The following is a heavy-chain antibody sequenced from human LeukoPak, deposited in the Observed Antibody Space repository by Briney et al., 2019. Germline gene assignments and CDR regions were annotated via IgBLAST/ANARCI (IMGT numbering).Heavy chain of an antibody. CDR2: IKQDGSER. D-gene: IGHD6-19*01. J-gene: IGHJ4*02. V-gene: IGHV3-7*01. CDR3: VRERTYSSAWSPLNYFEY. Sequence: GSLRLSCAASGFTFSSYWMSWVRQAPGKGLEWVANIKQDGSERNYADSVNGRFSISRDNAKNSLFLQMNRLRAEDTAVYYCVRERTYSSAWSPLNYFEYWGQGILVTVSS. CDR1: GFTFSSYW.